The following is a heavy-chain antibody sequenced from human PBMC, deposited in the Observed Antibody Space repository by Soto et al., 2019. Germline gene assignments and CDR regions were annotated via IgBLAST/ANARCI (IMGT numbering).Heavy chain of an antibody. CDR1: GFTFSSYW. CDR2: IKQDGSEK. V-gene: IGHV3-7*01. J-gene: IGHJ3*02. D-gene: IGHD3-10*01. CDR3: ARSYEWFGEPLGLPDAFDI. Sequence: HPGGSLRLSCAASGFTFSSYWMSWVRQAPGKGLEWVANIKQDGSEKYYVDSVKGRFTISRDNAKNSLYLQMNSLRAEDTAVYYCARSYEWFGEPLGLPDAFDIWGQGTMVTVSS.